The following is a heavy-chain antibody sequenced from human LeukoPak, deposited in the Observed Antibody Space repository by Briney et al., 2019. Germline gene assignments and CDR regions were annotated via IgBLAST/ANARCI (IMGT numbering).Heavy chain of an antibody. CDR1: GDSVSSTY. Sequence: SETLSLTCSVSGDSVSSTYWSWVRQPPGKGLEWIAYGHHSERSNYNPSLKSRVTISVDTSKNQFSLKLSSVTAADTAVYYCARLGSYYDGSGYYRTHWYFDLWGRGTLVTVSS. CDR3: ARLGSYYDGSGYYRTHWYFDL. J-gene: IGHJ2*01. D-gene: IGHD3-22*01. V-gene: IGHV4-59*02. CDR2: GHHSERS.